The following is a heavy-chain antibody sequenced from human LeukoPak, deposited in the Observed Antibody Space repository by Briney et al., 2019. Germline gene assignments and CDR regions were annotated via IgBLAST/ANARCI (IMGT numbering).Heavy chain of an antibody. CDR1: GFTFSSYA. D-gene: IGHD5-12*01. CDR3: AREGWLRGLDV. V-gene: IGHV3-13*01. Sequence: GGSLRLSCAASGFTFSSYAMSWVRQAPGKGLEWVSAIGTAGDTYYPGSVKGRFTISRENAKNSLYLQMNSLRAGDTAVYYCAREGWLRGLDVWVQGNTVTVSS. J-gene: IGHJ6*02. CDR2: IGTAGDT.